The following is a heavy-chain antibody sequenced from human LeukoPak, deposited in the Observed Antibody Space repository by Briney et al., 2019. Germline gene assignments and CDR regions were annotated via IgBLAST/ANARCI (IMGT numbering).Heavy chain of an antibody. V-gene: IGHV3-7*04. J-gene: IGHJ4*02. D-gene: IGHD2-15*01. CDR3: ARGAPYCSGGSCMYYFDY. Sequence: GGSLRLSCAASGFIFKSYWMSWVRQAPGKGLEWVANIKQDGSEENYVDSVRGRFTISRDNAKKSLYLQMNSLRAEDTAVYYCARGAPYCSGGSCMYYFDYWGQGTLVTVSS. CDR2: IKQDGSEE. CDR1: GFIFKSYW.